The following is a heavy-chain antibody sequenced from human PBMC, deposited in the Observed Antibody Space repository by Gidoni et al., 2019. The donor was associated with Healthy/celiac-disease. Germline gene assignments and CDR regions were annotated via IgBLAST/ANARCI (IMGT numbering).Heavy chain of an antibody. D-gene: IGHD2-15*01. J-gene: IGHJ4*02. CDR2: ISSISSYI. V-gene: IGHV3-21*01. CDR1: GFTFSSYS. CDR3: ARAPMDCSGGSCYYDY. Sequence: EVQLVESGGGLVKPGGSLRLSCAASGFTFSSYSRNWVRQAPGKGLEWVSSISSISSYIYYADSVKGRFTISRDNAKNSLYLQMNSLRAEDTAVYYCARAPMDCSGGSCYYDYWGQGTLVTVSS.